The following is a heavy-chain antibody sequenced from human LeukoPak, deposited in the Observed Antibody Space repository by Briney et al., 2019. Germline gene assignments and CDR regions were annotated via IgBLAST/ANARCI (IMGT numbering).Heavy chain of an antibody. CDR3: ARDVRPIVATAGYEGVSYYFDY. J-gene: IGHJ4*02. CDR2: IIANGVNT. Sequence: GGSLRLSCAASGFTFSSYAMSWVRQAPGKGLEWVSGIIANGVNTYYADSVQGRFTISRDNSKNTLYLQMNSLRAEDTAVYYCARDVRPIVATAGYEGVSYYFDYWGQGTLVTVSS. CDR1: GFTFSSYA. V-gene: IGHV3-23*01. D-gene: IGHD5-12*01.